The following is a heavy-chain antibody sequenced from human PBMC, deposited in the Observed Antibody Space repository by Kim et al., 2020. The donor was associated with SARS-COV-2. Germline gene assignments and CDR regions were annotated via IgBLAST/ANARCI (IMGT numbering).Heavy chain of an antibody. V-gene: IGHV3-30*02. D-gene: IGHD5-12*01. Sequence: LKDRFTVSRDYSKNTLYLQMNSLTAEDTAVYYCAKQGYIFELNTYSGMDLWGQGTTVTVSS. CDR3: AKQGYIFELNTYSGMDL. J-gene: IGHJ6*02.